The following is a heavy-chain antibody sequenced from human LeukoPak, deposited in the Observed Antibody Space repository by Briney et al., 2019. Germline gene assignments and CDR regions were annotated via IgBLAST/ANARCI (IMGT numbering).Heavy chain of an antibody. CDR1: GGSISSSSYY. CDR2: IYYSGST. V-gene: IGHV4-39*01. Sequence: SETLSLTCTVSGGSISSSSYYWGWIRQPPGKGLEWIGSIYYSGSTYYNPSLKSRVTISVDTSKNQFSLKLSSVTAADTAVYYCARGLAARRRGYFDHWGQGTLVTVSS. D-gene: IGHD6-6*01. CDR3: ARGLAARRRGYFDH. J-gene: IGHJ4*02.